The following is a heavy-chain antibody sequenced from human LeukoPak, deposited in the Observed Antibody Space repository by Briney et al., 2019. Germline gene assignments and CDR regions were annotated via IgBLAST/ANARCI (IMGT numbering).Heavy chain of an antibody. D-gene: IGHD1-26*01. Sequence: GGSLRLSCAASGFTFSSYAMSWVRQVPGKGLEWVSAISGSGGSTYYADSVKGRFTISRDNSKNTLYLQMNSLRAEDTAVYYCAKDGWDSGSYYAHDAFDIWGQGTMVTVSS. CDR3: AKDGWDSGSYYAHDAFDI. V-gene: IGHV3-23*01. CDR1: GFTFSSYA. CDR2: ISGSGGST. J-gene: IGHJ3*02.